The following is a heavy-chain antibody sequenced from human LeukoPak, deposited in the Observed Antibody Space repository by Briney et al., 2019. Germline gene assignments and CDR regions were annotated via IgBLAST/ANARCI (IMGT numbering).Heavy chain of an antibody. D-gene: IGHD4-11*01. CDR2: IWSDGSNR. V-gene: IGHV3-33*01. CDR1: GFTYSHYG. Sequence: GGSLRLSCAASGFTYSHYGMHWVRQAPGKGLEWVAVIWSDGSNRYYADSVKGRFTISRDNSQRTLFLQMNSLRVDDTAMYYCVSDAQRGFKYSNSIKYWGHGTLVTVSS. CDR3: VSDAQRGFKYSNSIKY. J-gene: IGHJ4*01.